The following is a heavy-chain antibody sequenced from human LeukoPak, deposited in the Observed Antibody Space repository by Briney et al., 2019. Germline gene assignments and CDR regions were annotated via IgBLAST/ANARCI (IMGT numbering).Heavy chain of an antibody. Sequence: GGSLRLSCAASGFTFDDYAMHWVRHAPGEGLEWVSGISWNSGSIGYADSVKGRFTISRDNAKNSLYLQMNSLRAEDTALYYCAKDTEWELRAGDAFDIWGQGTMVTVSS. CDR2: ISWNSGSI. CDR1: GFTFDDYA. CDR3: AKDTEWELRAGDAFDI. D-gene: IGHD1-26*01. J-gene: IGHJ3*02. V-gene: IGHV3-9*01.